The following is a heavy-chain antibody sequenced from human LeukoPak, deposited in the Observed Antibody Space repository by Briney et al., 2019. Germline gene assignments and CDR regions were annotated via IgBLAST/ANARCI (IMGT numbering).Heavy chain of an antibody. J-gene: IGHJ6*02. D-gene: IGHD6-6*01. CDR1: GGSISSYY. V-gene: IGHV4-59*01. CDR2: IYYSGST. CDR3: ARGLSNYYYYGMDV. Sequence: SETLSLTCTVSGGSISSYYWSWIRQPPGKGLKWIGYIYYSGSTNYNPSLKSRVTISVDTSKNQFSLKLSSVTAADTAVYYCARGLSNYYYYGMDVWGQGTTVTVSS.